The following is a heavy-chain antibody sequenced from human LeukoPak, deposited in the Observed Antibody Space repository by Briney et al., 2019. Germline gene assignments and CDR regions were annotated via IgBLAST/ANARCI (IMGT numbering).Heavy chain of an antibody. J-gene: IGHJ4*02. CDR2: INPNSGGT. CDR1: GYTFTGYY. CDR3: HVTLVRDSIIIIDD. Sequence: EASVKVSCKASGYTFTGYYMHWVRQAPGQGLEWMGWINPNSGGTNYAQKFQGWVTMTRDTSISTAYMELSRLRSDDTAVYYCHVTLVRDSIIIIDDWGQGTLVTVSS. V-gene: IGHV1-2*04. D-gene: IGHD3-10*01.